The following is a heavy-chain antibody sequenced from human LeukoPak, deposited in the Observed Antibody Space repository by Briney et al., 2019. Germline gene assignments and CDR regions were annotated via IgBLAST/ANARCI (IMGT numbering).Heavy chain of an antibody. V-gene: IGHV4-34*12. CDR3: ARVMITFGGVIVYFDS. Sequence: PSETLSLTCAVYGGSFSGYYWSWIRQPPGKGLEWIGSIFHSGSTYYNPSLKSRVTISVDTSKNQFSLKLSSVTAADTAVYYCARVMITFGGVIVYFDSWGQGTLVTVSS. D-gene: IGHD3-16*02. CDR1: GGSFSGYY. CDR2: IFHSGST. J-gene: IGHJ4*02.